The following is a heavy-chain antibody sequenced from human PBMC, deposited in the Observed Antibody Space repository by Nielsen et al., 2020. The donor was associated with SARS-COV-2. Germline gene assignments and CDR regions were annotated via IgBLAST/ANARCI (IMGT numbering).Heavy chain of an antibody. D-gene: IGHD6-19*01. CDR3: AKDMSFGSGWSGYFDL. J-gene: IGHJ2*01. V-gene: IGHV4-31*03. CDR2: TYASENT. CDR1: GGSINSGGYY. Sequence: SETLSLTCTVSGGSINSGGYYWRWIRQHPGKGLEWIGSTYASENTFYNPPLKSRVSISVDTTKNQFSLSLTSVTAADTALYYCAKDMSFGSGWSGYFDLWGRGTLVTVSS.